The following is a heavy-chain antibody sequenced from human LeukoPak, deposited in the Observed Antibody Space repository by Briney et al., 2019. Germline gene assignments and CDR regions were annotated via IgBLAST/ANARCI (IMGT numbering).Heavy chain of an antibody. CDR3: ARTPNYGSGSLFFWLDS. Sequence: ASVKVSCKASGYTFTSHGIGWVRQAPGQGLEWMGWISTYNGDTYYAQKVQGRVTMTTDTSTTTGYMELRSLRSDDTAVYYCARTPNYGSGSLFFWLDSWGQGTLVTVSS. J-gene: IGHJ4*02. D-gene: IGHD3-10*01. V-gene: IGHV1-18*01. CDR2: ISTYNGDT. CDR1: GYTFTSHG.